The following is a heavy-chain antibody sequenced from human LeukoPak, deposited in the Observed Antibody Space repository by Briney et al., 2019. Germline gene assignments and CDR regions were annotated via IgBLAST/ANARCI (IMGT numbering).Heavy chain of an antibody. CDR2: ISASGGST. CDR3: AKDSGGYSSSLNYYYYYYMDV. Sequence: GGSLRLSCAASGFTFSSYEMNWVRQAPGKGLEWVSAISASGGSTYYADSVKGRFTISRDNSKNTLYLQMNSLRAEDTAVYYCAKDSGGYSSSLNYYYYYYMDVWGKGTTVTVSS. V-gene: IGHV3-23*01. CDR1: GFTFSSYE. J-gene: IGHJ6*03. D-gene: IGHD6-6*01.